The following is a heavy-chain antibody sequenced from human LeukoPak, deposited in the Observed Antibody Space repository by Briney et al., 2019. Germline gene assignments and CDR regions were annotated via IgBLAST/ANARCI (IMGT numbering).Heavy chain of an antibody. V-gene: IGHV4-34*01. CDR2: INHSGST. CDR1: GGFFINYY. J-gene: IGHJ6*02. D-gene: IGHD2-15*01. Sequence: PSETLSLTCTVYGGFFINYYWSWIRQPPGKGLEWIGEINHSGSTNYNASLKSRVTISLDTSKNQFPLKLSSVTAADTAVYYCARATYCSGGRCHNGMDVWGQGTTVTVSS. CDR3: ARATYCSGGRCHNGMDV.